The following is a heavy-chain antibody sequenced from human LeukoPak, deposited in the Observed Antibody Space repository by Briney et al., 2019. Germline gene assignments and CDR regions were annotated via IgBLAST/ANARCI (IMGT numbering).Heavy chain of an antibody. V-gene: IGHV1-69-2*01. CDR3: ATHTNGVLSDY. CDR2: VDPEDGET. CDR1: GYTFTDYY. Sequence: ASVKVSCKVSGYTFTDYYMHWVQQAPGKGLEWMGLVDPEDGETIYAERLQGRVTITADTSTDTAYMELSSLRSEGTAVYYCATHTNGVLSDYWGQGTLVTVSS. D-gene: IGHD2-8*01. J-gene: IGHJ4*02.